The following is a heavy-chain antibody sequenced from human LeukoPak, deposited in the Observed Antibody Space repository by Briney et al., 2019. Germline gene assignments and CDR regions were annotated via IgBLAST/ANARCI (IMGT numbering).Heavy chain of an antibody. Sequence: GSLRLSCAASGFPFSSYSMNWVRQAPGKGLEWVSYISSSGSTIYYADSVKGRFTISRDNAKNSLYLQMNSLRAEDTAVYHCARGSLGYFDYWGQGTLVTVSS. D-gene: IGHD2-15*01. CDR2: ISSSGSTI. V-gene: IGHV3-48*04. J-gene: IGHJ4*02. CDR1: GFPFSSYS. CDR3: ARGSLGYFDY.